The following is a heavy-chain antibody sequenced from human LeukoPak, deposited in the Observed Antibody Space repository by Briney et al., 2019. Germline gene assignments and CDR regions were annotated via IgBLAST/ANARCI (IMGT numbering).Heavy chain of an antibody. Sequence: PGASVKVSCKASGYTFSSYAFSWVRQAPGQGLEWMGWISGYNGNTNYAQKLRGRVTLDTDTSTSTAYMELRSLRSDDTAVYYCARDPMVRGVQPYAMDLWGQGTTVTVSS. CDR1: GYTFSSYA. D-gene: IGHD3-10*01. V-gene: IGHV1-18*01. CDR2: ISGYNGNT. CDR3: ARDPMVRGVQPYAMDL. J-gene: IGHJ6*02.